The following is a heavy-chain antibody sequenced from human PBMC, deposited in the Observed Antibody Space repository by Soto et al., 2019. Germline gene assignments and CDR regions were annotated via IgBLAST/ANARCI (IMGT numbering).Heavy chain of an antibody. Sequence: QVQLVESGGGVVQPGRSLRLSCAASGFTFSSYGMHWVRQAPGKGLEWVAVISYDGSNKYYADSVKGRFTISRDNSKNTLYLQMNSLRAEATAVYYCASSSWYDYYFDYWGQGTLVTVSS. D-gene: IGHD6-13*01. CDR1: GFTFSSYG. J-gene: IGHJ4*02. CDR3: ASSSWYDYYFDY. CDR2: ISYDGSNK. V-gene: IGHV3-30*03.